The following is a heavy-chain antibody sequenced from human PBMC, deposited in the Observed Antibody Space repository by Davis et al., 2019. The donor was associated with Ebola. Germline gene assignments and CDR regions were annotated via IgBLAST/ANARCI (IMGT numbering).Heavy chain of an antibody. V-gene: IGHV3-73*01. J-gene: IGHJ4*02. D-gene: IGHD4-17*01. CDR1: GFTFSGYA. CDR2: IRSKANSYAT. CDR3: TSTTTVKEY. Sequence: GESLKISCAASGFTFSGYAMHWVRQASGKGLEWVGRIRSKANSYATAYAASVKGRFTISRDDSKNTAYLQMNSLKTEDTAVYYCTSTTTVKEYWGQGTLVTVSS.